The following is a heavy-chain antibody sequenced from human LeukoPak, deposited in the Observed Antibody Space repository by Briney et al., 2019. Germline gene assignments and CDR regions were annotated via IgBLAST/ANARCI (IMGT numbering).Heavy chain of an antibody. CDR1: GFTFGEYA. J-gene: IGHJ4*02. CDR2: IRSKAYGGTT. D-gene: IGHD5-12*01. Sequence: GGSLRLSCTASGFTFGEYAMSWFRQAPGKGLEWVGFIRSKAYGGTTEYAASVKGRFTISRDDSKSIAYLQMNSLKTEDTAVYYCTRVAPRLGYSGYDFDYWGQGTLVTVSS. CDR3: TRVAPRLGYSGYDFDY. V-gene: IGHV3-49*03.